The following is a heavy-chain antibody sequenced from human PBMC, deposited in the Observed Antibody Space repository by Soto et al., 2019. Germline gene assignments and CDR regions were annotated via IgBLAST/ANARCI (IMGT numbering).Heavy chain of an antibody. D-gene: IGHD6-13*01. V-gene: IGHV4-59*01. CDR3: ARVESGSRQIYFDY. CDR2: IYYSGST. J-gene: IGHJ4*02. CDR1: GGSISSYY. Sequence: SETLSLTCTVSGGSISSYYWSWIRQPPGKGLEWIGYIYYSGSTNYNPSLKSRVTISVDTSKNQFSLKLSSVTAADTAVYYCARVESGSRQIYFDYWGQGTLVTVS.